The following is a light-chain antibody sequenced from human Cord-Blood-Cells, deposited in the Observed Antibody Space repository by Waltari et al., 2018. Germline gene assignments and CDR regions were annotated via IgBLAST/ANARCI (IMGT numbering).Light chain of an antibody. CDR3: CSYAGSSTYV. J-gene: IGLJ1*01. CDR1: SRDVGSYNR. Sequence: QSALTQPASVSGSPGQSLTISCTGTSRDVGSYNRVSWYQQHPVKATKPMIYEGSKRPSGVSNRFAGSKSGNTASLTISGLQAEDEADYYCCSYAGSSTYVFGTGTKVTVL. CDR2: EGS. V-gene: IGLV2-23*01.